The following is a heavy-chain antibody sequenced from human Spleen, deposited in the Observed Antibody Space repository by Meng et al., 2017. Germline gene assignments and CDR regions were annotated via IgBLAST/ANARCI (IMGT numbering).Heavy chain of an antibody. CDR2: ISTYKGNT. Sequence: ASVKVSCKASGYTFSSYEIRWVRQAPGQGLEWVGWISTYKGNTEYAQKFQGRVTVTTDTSTNTAYMELRGLRSDDTAVYYCGRSLVSAAYYYGMDVWGQGTTVTVSS. V-gene: IGHV1-18*01. D-gene: IGHD2-21*01. CDR3: GRSLVSAAYYYGMDV. CDR1: GYTFSSYE. J-gene: IGHJ6*02.